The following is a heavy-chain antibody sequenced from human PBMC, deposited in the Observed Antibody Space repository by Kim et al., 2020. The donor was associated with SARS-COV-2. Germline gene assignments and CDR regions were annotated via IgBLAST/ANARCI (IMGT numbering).Heavy chain of an antibody. CDR1: GFTFSSYW. J-gene: IGHJ4*02. CDR2: IKKDGSEK. Sequence: GGSLRLSCAASGFTFSSYWMSWVRQAPGKGLEWVANIKKDGSEKYYVDSVKGRFTISRDNAKNSLYLQMNSLRAEDTAVYYCARAGGMTGYPVDYWGQGTLVTVSS. V-gene: IGHV3-7*01. CDR3: ARAGGMTGYPVDY. D-gene: IGHD3-9*01.